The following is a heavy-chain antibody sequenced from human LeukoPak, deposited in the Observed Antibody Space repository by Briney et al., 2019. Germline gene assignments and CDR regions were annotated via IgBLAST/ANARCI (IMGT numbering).Heavy chain of an antibody. CDR3: ARGFWFGAFDI. V-gene: IGHV4-30-2*01. J-gene: IGHJ3*02. CDR1: GGSISSGGYS. Sequence: PSETLSLTCAVSGGSISSGGYSWSWIRQPPGKGLEWIGYIYHSGSTYYNPSLKSRVTISVDRSKNQFSLKLSSVTAADTAVYYCARGFWFGAFDIWGQGTMVTVSS. CDR2: IYHSGST. D-gene: IGHD3-10*01.